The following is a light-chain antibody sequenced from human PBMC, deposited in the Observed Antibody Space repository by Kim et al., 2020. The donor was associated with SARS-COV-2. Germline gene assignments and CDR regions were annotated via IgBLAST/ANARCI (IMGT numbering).Light chain of an antibody. CDR1: QNINDW. J-gene: IGKJ4*01. V-gene: IGKV1-5*03. Sequence: DIQMTQSPSTLSASVGDRVTITCRASQNINDWLAWYQQKPGKAPNLLIYKASNLESGVPSRFSGSGFGTEFTLTISSLQPGDFATYYCQQYRSDLTFGGGTKVEI. CDR2: KAS. CDR3: QQYRSDLT.